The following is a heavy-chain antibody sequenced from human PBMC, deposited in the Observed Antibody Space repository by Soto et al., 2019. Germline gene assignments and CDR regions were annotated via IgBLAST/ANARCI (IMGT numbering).Heavy chain of an antibody. J-gene: IGHJ4*02. V-gene: IGHV4-31*03. Sequence: QVQLQESSPGLVKPSQTLSLTCTVSGGSISSGGYYWSWMRQHPGKGLEWIGYIYYSRSTYYNPSLKSRVTISVDTSKNQFSMKLSSVTAADSAVYYCARRTRGGYFDYWGQGTLVTVSS. CDR2: IYYSRST. D-gene: IGHD2-15*01. CDR1: GGSISSGGYY. CDR3: ARRTRGGYFDY.